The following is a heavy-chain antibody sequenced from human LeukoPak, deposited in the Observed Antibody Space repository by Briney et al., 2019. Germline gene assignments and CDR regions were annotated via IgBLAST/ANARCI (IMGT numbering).Heavy chain of an antibody. CDR3: ASRGYYYGFAY. J-gene: IGHJ4*02. V-gene: IGHV3-48*03. Sequence: GGSLRLSCAASGFTFSSYEMNWVRQAPGKGLEWVSYISSSGSTIYYADSVKGRFTISRDNAKNSLYLQMNSLRAEDTAVYYCASRGYYYGFAYWGQGTLVTVSS. CDR1: GFTFSSYE. D-gene: IGHD3-22*01. CDR2: ISSSGSTI.